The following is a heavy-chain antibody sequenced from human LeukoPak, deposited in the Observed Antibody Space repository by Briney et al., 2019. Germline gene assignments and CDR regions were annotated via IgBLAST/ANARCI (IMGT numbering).Heavy chain of an antibody. Sequence: GGSLRLSCAASGFTVSSNYMSWVRQAPGKGLEWVSVIYSGGSTYYADSVKGRFTISRDNSKNTLYLQMNSLRAEDTAVYYCARGRRGYYDSSGYANWFDPWGQGTLVTVS. V-gene: IGHV3-66*01. CDR3: ARGRRGYYDSSGYANWFDP. D-gene: IGHD3-22*01. J-gene: IGHJ5*02. CDR1: GFTVSSNY. CDR2: IYSGGST.